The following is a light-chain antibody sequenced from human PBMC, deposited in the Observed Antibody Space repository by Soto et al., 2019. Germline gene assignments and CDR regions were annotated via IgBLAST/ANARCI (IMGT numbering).Light chain of an antibody. V-gene: IGKV1-5*03. CDR3: QQYSSHST. CDR1: QSTSSY. Sequence: DIQMTQSPSTLSASVGDRVTITCRASQSTSSYLAWYQQKPGKAPKLLIYQASSLENGVPSRFSGSGPGPEFSLTISSLQPDDFATYYCQQYSSHSTFGQGTKVDI. CDR2: QAS. J-gene: IGKJ1*01.